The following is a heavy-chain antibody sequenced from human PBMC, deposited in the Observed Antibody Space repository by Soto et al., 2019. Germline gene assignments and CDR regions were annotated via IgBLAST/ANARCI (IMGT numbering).Heavy chain of an antibody. V-gene: IGHV3-30*18. CDR3: AKGSTVEGYGGYETYWYFEL. CDR2: ISYDGSNK. Sequence: QVQLVESGGGVVQPGRSLRLSCAASGFTFSSYGMHWVRQAPGKGLEWVAVISYDGSNKYYADSVKGRFTISRDNSKNTLYLQMNSLRAEDTAVYYCAKGSTVEGYGGYETYWYFELWGRGTLVTVSS. D-gene: IGHD5-12*01. J-gene: IGHJ2*01. CDR1: GFTFSSYG.